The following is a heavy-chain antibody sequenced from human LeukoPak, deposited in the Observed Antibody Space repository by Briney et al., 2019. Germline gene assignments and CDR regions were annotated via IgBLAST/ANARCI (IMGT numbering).Heavy chain of an antibody. D-gene: IGHD2-15*01. CDR2: IYYSGST. J-gene: IGHJ6*02. CDR1: GGSISSGDYY. V-gene: IGHV4-30-4*01. CDR3: ARGGGYYYYGMDV. Sequence: SQTLSLTCTVSGGSISSGDYYWSWIRQPPGKGLEWIGYIYYSGSTYYNPSLKSRVTISVDTSKNQFSLKLSSVTAADTAVYYCARGGGYYYYGMDVWGQGTTVTVSS.